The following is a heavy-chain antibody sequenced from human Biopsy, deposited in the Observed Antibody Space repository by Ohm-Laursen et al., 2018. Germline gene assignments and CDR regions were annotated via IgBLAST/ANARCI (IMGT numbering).Heavy chain of an antibody. J-gene: IGHJ3*01. CDR3: ARLFRLDDYWNDDPPDGFDV. CDR1: GGSIGGSGDY. D-gene: IGHD3-3*01. V-gene: IGHV4-61*08. Sequence: TLSLTCPVSGGSIGGSGDYWSWIRQPPGKGLEWIGYISDTGTTNYNPSLSGRVAMSVDTSKNQFSLQLTSVTAADTAMFFCARLFRLDDYWNDDPPDGFDVWGQGTMVTVSS. CDR2: ISDTGTT.